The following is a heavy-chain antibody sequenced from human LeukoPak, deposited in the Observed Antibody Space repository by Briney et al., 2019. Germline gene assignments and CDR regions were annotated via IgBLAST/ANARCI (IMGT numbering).Heavy chain of an antibody. CDR2: ISWNSGSI. CDR3: ASVVPAAIWGGYFDY. V-gene: IGHV3-9*01. D-gene: IGHD2-2*02. Sequence: GRSLRLSCAASGFTFDDYAMHWVRQAPGKGLEWVSGISWNSGSIGYADSVKGRFTISRDNAKNSLYLQMNSLRAEDTAVYYCASVVPAAIWGGYFDYWGQGTLVTVSS. CDR1: GFTFDDYA. J-gene: IGHJ4*02.